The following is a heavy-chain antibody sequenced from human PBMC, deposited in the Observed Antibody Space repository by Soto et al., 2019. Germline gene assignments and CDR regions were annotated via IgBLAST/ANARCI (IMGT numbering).Heavy chain of an antibody. V-gene: IGHV1-69*01. CDR3: ARGLGDDYVWGSYRYYYYYGMDV. D-gene: IGHD3-16*02. Sequence: QVQLVQSGAEVKKPGSSVKVSCKASGGTFSSYAISWVRQAPGQGLEWMGGIIPIFGTANYAQKFQGRVTITADESTSTAYMGLRSLRSEGTAVYYCARGLGDDYVWGSYRYYYYYGMDVWGQGTTVTVSS. J-gene: IGHJ6*02. CDR1: GGTFSSYA. CDR2: IIPIFGTA.